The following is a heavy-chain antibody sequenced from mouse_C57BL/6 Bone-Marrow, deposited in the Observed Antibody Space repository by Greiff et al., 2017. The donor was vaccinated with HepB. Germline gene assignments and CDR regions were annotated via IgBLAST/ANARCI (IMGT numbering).Heavy chain of an antibody. V-gene: IGHV3-6*01. CDR3: ARDYYGSSPFAY. CDR1: GYSITSGYY. CDR2: ISYDGSN. J-gene: IGHJ3*01. D-gene: IGHD1-1*01. Sequence: VQLKESGPGLVKPSQSLSVTCSVTGYSITSGYYWNWIRQFPGNKLEWMGYISYDGSNNYNPSLKNRISITRDTSKNQFFLKLNSVTTEDTATYYCARDYYGSSPFAYWGQGTLVTVSA.